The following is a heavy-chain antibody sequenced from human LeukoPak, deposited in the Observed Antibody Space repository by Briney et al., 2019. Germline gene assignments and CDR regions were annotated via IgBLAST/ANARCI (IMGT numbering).Heavy chain of an antibody. J-gene: IGHJ4*02. D-gene: IGHD6-13*01. Sequence: PGGSLRLSCAASGFTLNNYAMSWVRQAPGKGLEWVSAISGSGDSTYYGDSVKGRFTISRDNSKNTLYLQMNSLRAEDTAVYYCAKTRPLDSSSWSHGDYWGQGTLVTVSS. V-gene: IGHV3-23*01. CDR1: GFTLNNYA. CDR3: AKTRPLDSSSWSHGDY. CDR2: ISGSGDST.